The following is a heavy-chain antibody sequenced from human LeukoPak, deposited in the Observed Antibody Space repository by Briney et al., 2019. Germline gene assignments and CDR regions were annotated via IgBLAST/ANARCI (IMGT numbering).Heavy chain of an antibody. V-gene: IGHV3-23*01. CDR3: ALLGVVSNYYYYYGMDV. CDR1: GFTFSSYA. CDR2: ISGSGGST. D-gene: IGHD2-15*01. J-gene: IGHJ6*02. Sequence: AGGSLRLSCAASGFTFSSYAVSWVRQAPGKGLEWVSAISGSGGSTYYADSVKGRFTISRDNSKNTLYLQMNSLRAEDTAVYYCALLGVVSNYYYYYGMDVWGQGTTVTVSS.